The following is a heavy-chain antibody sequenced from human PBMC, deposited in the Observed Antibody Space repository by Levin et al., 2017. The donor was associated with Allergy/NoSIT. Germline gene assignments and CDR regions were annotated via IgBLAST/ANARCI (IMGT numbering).Heavy chain of an antibody. V-gene: IGHV4-34*01. CDR2: INHSGST. Sequence: SETLSLTCAVYGGSFSGYYWSWIRQPPGKGLEWIGEINHSGSTNYNPSLKSRVTISVDTSKNQFSLKLSSVTAADTAVYYCARGYGYCSSTSCYWGPWFDPWGQGTLVTVSS. CDR3: ARGYGYCSSTSCYWGPWFDP. CDR1: GGSFSGYY. J-gene: IGHJ5*02. D-gene: IGHD2-2*03.